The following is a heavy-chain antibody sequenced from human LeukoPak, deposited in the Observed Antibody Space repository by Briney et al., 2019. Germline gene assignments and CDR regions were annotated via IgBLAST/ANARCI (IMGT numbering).Heavy chain of an antibody. CDR2: INAGNGNT. CDR3: AREVVAAAGHFDY. V-gene: IGHV1-3*01. J-gene: IGHJ4*02. Sequence: ASVKVSCKASGYTFTGYYMHWVRQAPGQGLEWMGWINAGNGNTKYSQKFQGRVTITRDTSASTAYMELSSLRSEDTAVYYCAREVVAAAGHFDYWGQGTLVTVSS. CDR1: GYTFTGYY. D-gene: IGHD6-13*01.